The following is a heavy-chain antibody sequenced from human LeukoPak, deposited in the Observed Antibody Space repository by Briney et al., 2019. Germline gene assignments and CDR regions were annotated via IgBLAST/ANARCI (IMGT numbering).Heavy chain of an antibody. CDR3: AREAEQQLVGFDY. Sequence: SETLSLTCTVSGGSISSGSYYWSWIRQPAGKGLEWIGRIYTSGSTNYNPSLKSRVTISVDTSKNQFSLKLSSVTAADTAVYYCAREAEQQLVGFDYWGQGTLVTVSS. D-gene: IGHD6-13*01. V-gene: IGHV4-61*02. CDR1: GGSISSGSYY. J-gene: IGHJ4*02. CDR2: IYTSGST.